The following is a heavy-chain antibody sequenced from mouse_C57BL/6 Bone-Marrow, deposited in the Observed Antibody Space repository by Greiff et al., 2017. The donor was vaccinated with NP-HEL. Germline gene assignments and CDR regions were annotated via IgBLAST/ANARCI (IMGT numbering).Heavy chain of an antibody. J-gene: IGHJ2*01. CDR1: GYTFTDYY. Sequence: EVKLQESGPVLVKPGASVKMSCKASGYTFTDYYMNWVKQSHGKSLEWIGVINPYNGGTSYNQKFKGKATLTVDKSSSTAYMELNSLTSEDSAVYYCARPQFITTVYYFDYWGQGTTLTVSS. CDR3: ARPQFITTVYYFDY. V-gene: IGHV1-19*01. D-gene: IGHD1-1*01. CDR2: INPYNGGT.